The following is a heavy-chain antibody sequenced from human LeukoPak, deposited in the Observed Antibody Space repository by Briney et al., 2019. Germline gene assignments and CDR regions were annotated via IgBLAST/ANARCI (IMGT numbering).Heavy chain of an antibody. CDR2: ISAYNGNT. CDR3: AREVDGYSYFYYYYYMDV. V-gene: IGHV1-18*01. Sequence: GASVKVSCKASGYTFTSYGISWVRQAPGQGLEWMGWISAYNGNTNYAQKLQGRVTMTTDTSTSTAYMELRSLRSDDTAVYYCAREVDGYSYFYYYYYMDVWGKGTTVTVSS. D-gene: IGHD5-24*01. J-gene: IGHJ6*03. CDR1: GYTFTSYG.